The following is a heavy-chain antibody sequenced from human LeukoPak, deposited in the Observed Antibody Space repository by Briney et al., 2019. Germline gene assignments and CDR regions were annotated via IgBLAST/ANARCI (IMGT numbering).Heavy chain of an antibody. CDR3: ARLTYSGTYYFDY. V-gene: IGHV4-59*08. D-gene: IGHD1-26*01. Sequence: SETLSLTCAVYGGSFSGYYWSWIRQPPGKGLEWIGYIYYTGSTNYNSSLKSRVTISVDTSKNQFSLNLSSVTAADTAVYYCARLTYSGTYYFDYWGQGILVTVSS. CDR2: IYYTGST. CDR1: GGSFSGYY. J-gene: IGHJ4*02.